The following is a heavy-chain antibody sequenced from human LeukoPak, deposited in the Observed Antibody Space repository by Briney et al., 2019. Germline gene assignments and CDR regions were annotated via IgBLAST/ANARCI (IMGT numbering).Heavy chain of an antibody. J-gene: IGHJ5*02. V-gene: IGHV3-23*01. CDR2: ISGSGGST. Sequence: GGSLRLSCEASEFILSSYAMSWVRQAPGKGLEWVSAISGSGGSTYYADSVKGRFTISRDNSKNTLYLQMNSLRAEDTAVYYCARSEEYNWFDPWGQGTLVTVSS. CDR3: ARSEEYNWFDP. CDR1: EFILSSYA.